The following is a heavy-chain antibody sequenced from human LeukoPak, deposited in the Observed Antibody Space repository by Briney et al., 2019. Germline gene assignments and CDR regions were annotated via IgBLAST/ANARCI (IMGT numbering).Heavy chain of an antibody. D-gene: IGHD3-22*01. J-gene: IGHJ4*02. CDR2: ISDSKRGGTT. V-gene: IGHV3-23*01. CDR1: GLTFSDYA. CDR3: AKVPNYYDTTTYYG. Sequence: GGSLRLSCAASGLTFSDYAMSWVRQAPGKGLKWVSAISDSKRGGTTYYADSVKGRFTISRATSKNTLYLQMSSLSVEDTAVYYCAKVPNYYDTTTYYGWGQGTLVTVSS.